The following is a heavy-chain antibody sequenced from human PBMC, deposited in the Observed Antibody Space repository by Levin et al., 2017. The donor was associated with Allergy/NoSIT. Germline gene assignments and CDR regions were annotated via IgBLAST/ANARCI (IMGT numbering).Heavy chain of an antibody. V-gene: IGHV3-23*01. CDR3: APSSGYQEFDY. CDR2: ISGSGGST. D-gene: IGHD3-22*01. Sequence: GESLKISCAASGFTFSSYAMSWVRQAPGKGLEWVSAISGSGGSTYYADSVKGRFTISRDNSKNTLYLQMNSLRAEDTAVYYCAPSSGYQEFDYWGQGTLVTVSS. CDR1: GFTFSSYA. J-gene: IGHJ4*02.